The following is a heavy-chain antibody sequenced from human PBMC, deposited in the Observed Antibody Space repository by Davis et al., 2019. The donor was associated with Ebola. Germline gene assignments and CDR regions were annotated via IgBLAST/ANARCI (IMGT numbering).Heavy chain of an antibody. CDR1: GYTFTSYG. CDR3: ATTTVVTPPYYGMDV. CDR2: INPNSGGT. V-gene: IGHV1-2*06. Sequence: ASVKVSCKASGYTFTSYGISWVRQAPGQGLEWMGRINPNSGGTNYAQKFQGRVTMTRDTSISTAYMELSRLRSDDTAVYYCATTTVVTPPYYGMDVWGKGTTVTVSS. J-gene: IGHJ6*04. D-gene: IGHD4-23*01.